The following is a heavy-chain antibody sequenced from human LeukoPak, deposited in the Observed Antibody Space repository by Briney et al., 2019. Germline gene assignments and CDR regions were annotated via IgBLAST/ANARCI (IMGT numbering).Heavy chain of an antibody. CDR3: ARSHSYGSNYYYYGMDV. Sequence: GESLKISCKASGYSFTTYWIGWVRQMPGKGLEWMGNIYPGDSDTRYSPSFQGQVTISADKSFSAAYLQWSSLKASDTAMYYCARSHSYGSNYYYYGMDVWGQGTTVTVSS. CDR1: GYSFTTYW. J-gene: IGHJ6*02. V-gene: IGHV5-51*01. CDR2: IYPGDSDT. D-gene: IGHD5-18*01.